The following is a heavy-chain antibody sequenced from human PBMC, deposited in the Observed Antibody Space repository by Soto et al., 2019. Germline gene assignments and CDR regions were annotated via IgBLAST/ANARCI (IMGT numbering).Heavy chain of an antibody. Sequence: QVTLKESGPVLVKPTETLTLTCTVSGFSLSNARMGVSWIRQPPGKALEWLAHIFSNDEKSYSTSLKSRLTNSKDTSKGPVVLTMTNMDPVDTATYCFARIPPVGMVNVTADAHPAPYYYYCMDVWGQGTTVTVSS. CDR3: ARIPPVGMVNVTADAHPAPYYYYCMDV. V-gene: IGHV2-26*01. D-gene: IGHD3-3*01. J-gene: IGHJ6*02. CDR2: IFSNDEK. CDR1: GFSLSNARMG.